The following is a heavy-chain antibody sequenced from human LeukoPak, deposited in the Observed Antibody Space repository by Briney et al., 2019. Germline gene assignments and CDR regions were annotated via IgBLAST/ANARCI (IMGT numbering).Heavy chain of an antibody. D-gene: IGHD4/OR15-4a*01. J-gene: IGHJ4*02. CDR1: GFTFSNYA. V-gene: IGHV3-7*01. Sequence: GGSLRLSCSASGFTFSNYAMSWVRQAPGKGLEWVANIKQDGSEKYYVDSVKGRFTISRDNAKNSLYLQMNSLRAEDTAVYYCARRAGAYSHPYDYWGQGTLVTVSS. CDR3: ARRAGAYSHPYDY. CDR2: IKQDGSEK.